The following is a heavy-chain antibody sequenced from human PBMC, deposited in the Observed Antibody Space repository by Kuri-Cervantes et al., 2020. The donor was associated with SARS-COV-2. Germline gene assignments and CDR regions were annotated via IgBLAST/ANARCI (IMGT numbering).Heavy chain of an antibody. CDR2: ISAYNGNT. CDR3: ARDLGWPVVGWFDP. V-gene: IGHV1-18*01. D-gene: IGHD2-15*01. J-gene: IGHJ5*02. Sequence: ASVKVSCKASGYTFSTYGISWVRQAPGQGLEWTGWISAYNGNTNYAQNLQGRVTMTTDTSTNTAYMELRSLRSDDTAVYYCARDLGWPVVGWFDPWGQGTLVTVSS. CDR1: GYTFSTYG.